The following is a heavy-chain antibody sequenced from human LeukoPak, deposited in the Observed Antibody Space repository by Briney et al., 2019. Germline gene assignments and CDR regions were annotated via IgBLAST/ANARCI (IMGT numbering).Heavy chain of an antibody. CDR3: AKDQKWGPADYYFDS. J-gene: IGHJ4*02. Sequence: GGSLRLSCAASGFTLSNYAMHWVRQAPRKGLEWVTVISTDGKDKKYADSVKGRFAISRDNSKNTLDLQMNSPGAEDTAVYYCAKDQKWGPADYYFDSWGQGTLVTVSS. D-gene: IGHD2-2*01. CDR1: GFTLSNYA. CDR2: ISTDGKDK. V-gene: IGHV3-30*18.